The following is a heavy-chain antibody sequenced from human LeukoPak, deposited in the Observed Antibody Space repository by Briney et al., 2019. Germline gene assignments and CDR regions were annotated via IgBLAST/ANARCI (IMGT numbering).Heavy chain of an antibody. CDR3: ARHWFGESTHFDY. V-gene: IGHV4-39*01. J-gene: IGHJ4*02. D-gene: IGHD3-10*01. CDR1: GGSIRSSYYY. Sequence: PSETLSLTCTVSGGSIRSSYYYWGWIRQPPGKGLEWIGSMYHSGNTKYNAALKSRVTTSVDTSKNQIFLKLSSVTAADTAIYYCARHWFGESTHFDYWGPGTLVTVSS. CDR2: MYHSGNT.